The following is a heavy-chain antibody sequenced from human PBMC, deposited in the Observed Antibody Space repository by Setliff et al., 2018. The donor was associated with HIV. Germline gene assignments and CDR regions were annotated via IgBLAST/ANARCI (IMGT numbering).Heavy chain of an antibody. CDR3: ARRASKASLDY. V-gene: IGHV5-51*01. Sequence: GESLKISCKGSGYSFTSYWIGWVRQMPGKGLEWMGIIYPGDSDTRYSPSFQGRVTISADKSINTAYLQWSSLQPSDTAMYYCARRASKASLDYWGQGTLVTVSS. CDR1: GYSFTSYW. J-gene: IGHJ4*02. CDR2: IYPGDSDT.